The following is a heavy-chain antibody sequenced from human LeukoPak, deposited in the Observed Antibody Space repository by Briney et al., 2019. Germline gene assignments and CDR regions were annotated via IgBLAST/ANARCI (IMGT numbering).Heavy chain of an antibody. CDR3: ARATNGRFDI. Sequence: GGSLRLSCAASGFTFSSYSMNWVRQAPGKGLEWLSFISSGTSYITYADSVKGRFTISRENAKSSLWLQINSLRAEDTAVYYCARATNGRFDIWGQGTMVTVSS. V-gene: IGHV3-21*01. D-gene: IGHD2-8*01. CDR1: GFTFSSYS. CDR2: ISSGTSYI. J-gene: IGHJ3*02.